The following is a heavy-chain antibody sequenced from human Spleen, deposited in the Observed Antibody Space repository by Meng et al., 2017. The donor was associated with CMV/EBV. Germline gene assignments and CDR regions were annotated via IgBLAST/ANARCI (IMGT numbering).Heavy chain of an antibody. CDR2: INPNSGDT. Sequence: ASVKVSCKASGYIFTGYYMHWVRQAPGQGLEWMGWINPNSGDTNSAQKFQGRVTMTKDTSISTAYMEVTRLTSDDTAVDYCARRAYPYGMDVWGQGTTVTVSS. D-gene: IGHD2-2*02. V-gene: IGHV1-2*02. CDR3: ARRAYPYGMDV. J-gene: IGHJ6*02. CDR1: GYIFTGYY.